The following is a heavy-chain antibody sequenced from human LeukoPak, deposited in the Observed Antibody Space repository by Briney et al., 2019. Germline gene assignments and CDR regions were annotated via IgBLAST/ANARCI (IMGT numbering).Heavy chain of an antibody. CDR2: INPSGGST. J-gene: IGHJ3*02. CDR3: ARGNILTGYYYDAFDI. CDR1: GYTFISYY. Sequence: ATVKVSCKASGYTFISYYLHWVRQAPGQGLEWMGIINPSGGSTDYAQNLQGRVTMTRDTSTSTVYMELSSLRSEDTAVYYCARGNILTGYYYDAFDIWGQGTMITVSS. V-gene: IGHV1-46*01. D-gene: IGHD3-9*01.